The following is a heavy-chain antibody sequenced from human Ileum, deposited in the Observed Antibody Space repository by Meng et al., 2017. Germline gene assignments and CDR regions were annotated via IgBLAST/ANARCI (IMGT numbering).Heavy chain of an antibody. D-gene: IGHD6-19*01. J-gene: IGHJ4*02. CDR1: GASISSGNW. CDR2: MYHSGTT. Sequence: VQLQESGPGLVQPSETLSLTCSVSGASISSGNWWSWVRQSPGKGLEWIGEMYHSGTTNYNPSLKSRVTISLDTSKSQLSLKLTSVTAADTAVYYCARHIGVPGTRGFDYWGQGTLVTVSS. V-gene: IGHV4-4*02. CDR3: ARHIGVPGTRGFDY.